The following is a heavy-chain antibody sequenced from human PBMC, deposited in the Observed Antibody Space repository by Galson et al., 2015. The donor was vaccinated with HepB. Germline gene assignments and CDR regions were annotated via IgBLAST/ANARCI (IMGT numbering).Heavy chain of an antibody. Sequence: PALVKPTQTLALTCTFSVFSLCTSGLGVGWIRLPPGKTLEWLALIYWDDDKRYSPSLKSRLTVTKDTSKNQAFLTMTNMDPVDTATYYCARATTVTPRSFDPWGQGTLVTVSS. J-gene: IGHJ5*02. CDR2: IYWDDDK. CDR3: ARATTVTPRSFDP. V-gene: IGHV2-5*02. D-gene: IGHD4-17*01. CDR1: VFSLCTSGLG.